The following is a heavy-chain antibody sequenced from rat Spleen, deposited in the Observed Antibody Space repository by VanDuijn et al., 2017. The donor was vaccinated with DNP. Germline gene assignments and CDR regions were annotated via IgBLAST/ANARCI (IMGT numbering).Heavy chain of an antibody. J-gene: IGHJ4*01. CDR3: TASMDA. Sequence: EVQLVESGGGLVQPGRSLKLSCAASGFTFSNYGMAWVRQAPTKGLEWVASITNSGGSTYYRDSVKGRFTISRDNAKSTLYLQMDSLRSEDTATYYCTASMDAWGQGTSVTVSS. CDR1: GFTFSNYG. V-gene: IGHV5-27*01. CDR2: ITNSGGST.